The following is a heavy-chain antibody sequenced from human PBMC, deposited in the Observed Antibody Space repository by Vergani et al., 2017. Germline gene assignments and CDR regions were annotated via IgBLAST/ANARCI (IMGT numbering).Heavy chain of an antibody. Sequence: QVQVVQSGAEVKKSGASVKVSCKTPGYTFSNYYMLWVRPAPGQGLAWMGIINPSGGHTNYAKKFQGRVTVTRDTSTSTVYMELSCLKSEDTAIYDCVRGDYGILTGYRYWGKGTLVTVSA. CDR2: INPSGGHT. CDR1: GYTFSNYY. D-gene: IGHD3-9*01. V-gene: IGHV1-46*03. J-gene: IGHJ4*01. CDR3: VRGDYGILTGYRY.